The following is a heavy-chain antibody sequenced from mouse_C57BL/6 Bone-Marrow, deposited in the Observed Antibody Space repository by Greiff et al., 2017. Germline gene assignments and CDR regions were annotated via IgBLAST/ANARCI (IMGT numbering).Heavy chain of an antibody. CDR3: SRQVTTVLATKYFDV. CDR2: ISGGGGNT. V-gene: IGHV5-9*01. CDR1: GFTFSSYT. J-gene: IGHJ1*03. D-gene: IGHD1-1*01. Sequence: SGGGLVKPGGSLQLSCAASGFTFSSYTMSWVRQTPEKRLQWVAAISGGGGNTYYPDSVQGRFPISRDNDKNNLYLQMSSLRSEDTALYYCSRQVTTVLATKYFDVWGTGTTVTVSS.